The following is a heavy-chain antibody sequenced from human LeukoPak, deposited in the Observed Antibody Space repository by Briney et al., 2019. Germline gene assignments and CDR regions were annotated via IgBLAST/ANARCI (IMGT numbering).Heavy chain of an antibody. CDR2: ISGSGGST. Sequence: PGGSLRLSCAASGFTFSSYAMSWVRQAPGKGLEWVSAISGSGGSTYYADSVKGRLTISRDNSKNTLYLQMNSLRAEDTAVYYCAKASSSITMMVVVITPYFDYWGQGTLVTVSS. V-gene: IGHV3-23*01. J-gene: IGHJ4*02. CDR3: AKASSSITMMVVVITPYFDY. CDR1: GFTFSSYA. D-gene: IGHD3-22*01.